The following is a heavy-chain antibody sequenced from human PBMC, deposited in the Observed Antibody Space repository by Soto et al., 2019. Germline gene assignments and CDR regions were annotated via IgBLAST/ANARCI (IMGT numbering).Heavy chain of an antibody. CDR3: TKAIIPTVGFDY. J-gene: IGHJ4*02. CDR1: GFTFDDYA. Sequence: EVPLVESGGGLVQPGRPLRLSCAASGFTFDDYAMHWVRQAPGKGLEWVSGISWNSGSIGYADSVKGRFTISRDNAKNSLYLQMNSLRAEDTALYYCTKAIIPTVGFDYWGQGTLVTVSS. V-gene: IGHV3-9*01. D-gene: IGHD4-17*01. CDR2: ISWNSGSI.